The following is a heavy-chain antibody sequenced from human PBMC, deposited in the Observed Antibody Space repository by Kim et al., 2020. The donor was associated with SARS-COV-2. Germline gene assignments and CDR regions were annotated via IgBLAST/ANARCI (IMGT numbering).Heavy chain of an antibody. CDR2: IYTSGST. J-gene: IGHJ4*02. V-gene: IGHV4-4*07. D-gene: IGHD3-10*01. CDR3: AREIRKLLWFGESQEWFDY. CDR1: GGSISSYY. Sequence: SETLSLTCTVSGGSISSYYWSWIRQPAGKGLEWIGRIYTSGSTNYNPSLKSRVTMSVDTSKNQFSLKLSSVTAADTAVYYCAREIRKLLWFGESQEWFDYWGQGTLVTVSS.